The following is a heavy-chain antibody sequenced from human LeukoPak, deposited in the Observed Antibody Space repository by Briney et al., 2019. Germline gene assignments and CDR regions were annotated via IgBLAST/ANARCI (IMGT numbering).Heavy chain of an antibody. CDR1: GGTFSSYA. V-gene: IGHV1-69*01. CDR2: IIPIFGTA. D-gene: IGHD2-15*01. CDR3: ARDVATPPPFYFHYHGKDG. Sequence: SVKVSCKASGGTFSSYAISWVRQAPGQGLEWMGGIIPIFGTANYAQKFQGRVTITADESTSTAYMELSSLRSEDTAVYYCARDVATPPPFYFHYHGKDGWGQGTTVTVSS. J-gene: IGHJ6*02.